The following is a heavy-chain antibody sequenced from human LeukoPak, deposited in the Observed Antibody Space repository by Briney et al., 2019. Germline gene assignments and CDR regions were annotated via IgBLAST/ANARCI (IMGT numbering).Heavy chain of an antibody. D-gene: IGHD3-22*01. CDR2: IHHSWGT. CDR3: ARDSQDSGYNDYFMDV. CDR1: GGAISSYF. Sequence: PSETLSLTCTVSGGAISSYFWGWIRQSPGKGLEWIGYIHHSWGTKSNPSLKSRVTMSVDTSRNQFSLKLSSVTAADPAVYYCARDSQDSGYNDYFMDVWGKGTTVTVSS. J-gene: IGHJ6*03. V-gene: IGHV4-59*01.